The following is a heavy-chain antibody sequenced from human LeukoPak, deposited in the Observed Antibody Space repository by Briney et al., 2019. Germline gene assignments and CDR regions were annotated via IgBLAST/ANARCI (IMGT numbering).Heavy chain of an antibody. J-gene: IGHJ5*02. Sequence: PSETLSLTCTVSGGSISSSSYYWGWIRQPPGKGLEWIGSIYYSGSTYYNPSLKSRVTISVDTSKNQFSLKLSSVTAADTAVYYCARDSPYGSGGWFDPWGQGTLVTVSS. CDR2: IYYSGST. CDR3: ARDSPYGSGGWFDP. V-gene: IGHV4-39*07. CDR1: GGSISSSSYY. D-gene: IGHD3-10*01.